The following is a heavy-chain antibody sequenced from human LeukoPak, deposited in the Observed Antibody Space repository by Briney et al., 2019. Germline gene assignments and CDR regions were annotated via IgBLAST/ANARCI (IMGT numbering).Heavy chain of an antibody. J-gene: IGHJ5*02. CDR2: INHSGST. CDR3: ARTDYIRFDP. V-gene: IGHV4-34*01. CDR1: GGSFSGYY. Sequence: SETLSLTCAVYGGSFSGYYWSWIRQPPGKGLEWIGEINHSGSTNYNPSLKSRVTISVDTSKNQFSLKLSSVTAADTAVYYCARTDYIRFDPWGQGTLVTVSS. D-gene: IGHD3-16*01.